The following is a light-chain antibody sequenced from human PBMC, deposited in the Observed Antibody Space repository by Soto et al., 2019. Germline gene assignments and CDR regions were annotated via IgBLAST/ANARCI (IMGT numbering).Light chain of an antibody. CDR3: QRGYSNPRT. CDR1: QSISTY. V-gene: IGKV1-39*01. CDR2: AAS. J-gene: IGKJ2*02. Sequence: DVQLTQSPYSLSESVGDRVTITCRASQSISTYLNWYQQIPGKAPKLLIYAASTLQSGVPSRFSGGGSGTDFTLTISSLQPEDFATYLCQRGYSNPRTFGQGTKLEI.